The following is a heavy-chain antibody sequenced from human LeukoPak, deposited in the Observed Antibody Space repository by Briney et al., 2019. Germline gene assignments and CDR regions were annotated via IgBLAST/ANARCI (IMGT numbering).Heavy chain of an antibody. Sequence: PGGSLRLSCAASGFTFSSYWMSWVRQAPGKGLEWVANIKRDGSEKYYVDSVKGRFTISRDNAKNSLYLQMNSLRAEDTAVYYCARGKGSGSYYNDCEYWGQGTLVTVSS. V-gene: IGHV3-7*01. CDR1: GFTFSSYW. J-gene: IGHJ4*02. CDR3: ARGKGSGSYYNDCEY. CDR2: IKRDGSEK. D-gene: IGHD3-10*01.